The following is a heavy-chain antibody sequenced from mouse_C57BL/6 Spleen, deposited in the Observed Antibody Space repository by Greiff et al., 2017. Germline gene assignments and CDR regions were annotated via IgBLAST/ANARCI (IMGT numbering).Heavy chain of an antibody. CDR2: ISYSGST. CDR3: ATSPDSNYGYFDV. J-gene: IGHJ1*03. Sequence: DVKLVESGPGLAKPSQTLSLTCSVTGYSITSDYWNWIRKFPGNKLEYMGYISYSGSTYYNPSLKSRISITRDTSKNQYYLQLNSVTTEDTATYYCATSPDSNYGYFDVWGTVTTVTVSS. CDR1: GYSITSDY. V-gene: IGHV3-8*01. D-gene: IGHD2-5*01.